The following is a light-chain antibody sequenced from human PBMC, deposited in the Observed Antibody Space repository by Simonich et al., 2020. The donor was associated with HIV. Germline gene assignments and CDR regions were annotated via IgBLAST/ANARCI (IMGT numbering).Light chain of an antibody. V-gene: IGLV1-47*01. CDR3: AAWDDSLNGPV. Sequence: QSVLTQPPSASGTPGQRVTISCSGSSSNIGSNYVYWYQQLPGTAPKLLIYRNNQLPSGVPDRFSGSKSGTSASLAISGLQSEDEADYYCAAWDDSLNGPVFGGGTKLTVL. CDR1: SSNIGSNY. CDR2: RNN. J-gene: IGLJ3*02.